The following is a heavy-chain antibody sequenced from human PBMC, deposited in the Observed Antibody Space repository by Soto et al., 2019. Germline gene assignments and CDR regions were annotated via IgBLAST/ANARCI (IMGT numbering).Heavy chain of an antibody. Sequence: QLQLQESGPGLVRPSDTLSLTCTVSSGSISSSTYHWAWIRQAPGKGLEWIGSIYFSGATYYSPSLKTRVTLFVDTAQNLFSLTLSSVTAADTAVYYWAAEIASAGHYWGQGILVTVSS. V-gene: IGHV4-39*01. CDR1: SGSISSSTYH. CDR2: IYFSGAT. D-gene: IGHD6-13*01. J-gene: IGHJ4*02. CDR3: AAEIASAGHY.